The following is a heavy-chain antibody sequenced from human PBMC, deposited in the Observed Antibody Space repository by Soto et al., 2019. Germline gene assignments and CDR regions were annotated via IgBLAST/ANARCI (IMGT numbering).Heavy chain of an antibody. CDR1: GGTLSDHG. CDR2: TIPVFNTA. Sequence: QVQLEQSGAEVKKPGSSVKVSCKASGGTLSDHGVAWLRQAPGQGLEWMGGTIPVFNTAKYAQKFQGRVTVTADKFTNIAYMELSSMRSEDTALYLCARGAYGSGNYYTGTSDFDIWSQETMVIVSS. D-gene: IGHD3-10*01. V-gene: IGHV1-69*06. CDR3: ARGAYGSGNYYTGTSDFDI. J-gene: IGHJ3*02.